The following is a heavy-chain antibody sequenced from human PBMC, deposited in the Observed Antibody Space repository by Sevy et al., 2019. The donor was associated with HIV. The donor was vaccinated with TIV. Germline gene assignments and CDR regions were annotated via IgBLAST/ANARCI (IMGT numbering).Heavy chain of an antibody. J-gene: IGHJ6*02. CDR2: INAGNGNT. CDR3: ARGGMGQGSGYSSYYYYYYGMDV. V-gene: IGHV1-3*01. CDR1: GYTFTSYA. D-gene: IGHD3-3*01. Sequence: ASVKVSCKASGYTFTSYAMHWVRQAPGQRLEWMGWINAGNGNTKYSQKFQGRVTITRDTSASTAYMELSGLRSEDTAVYYCARGGMGQGSGYSSYYYYYYGMDVWGQGTTVTVSS.